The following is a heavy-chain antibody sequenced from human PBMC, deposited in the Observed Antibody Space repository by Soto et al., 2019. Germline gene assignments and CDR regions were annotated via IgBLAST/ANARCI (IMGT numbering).Heavy chain of an antibody. CDR2: IYYSGST. Sequence: PSETVSLTCTVSGGSISSYYWSWIRQPPGKGLEWIGYIYYSGSTNYNPSLKSRVTISVDTSKNQFSLKLSSVTAADTAVYYCARGGDSPKQNWFDPWGQGTQVTVSS. D-gene: IGHD3-16*01. CDR3: ARGGDSPKQNWFDP. V-gene: IGHV4-59*01. CDR1: GGSISSYY. J-gene: IGHJ5*02.